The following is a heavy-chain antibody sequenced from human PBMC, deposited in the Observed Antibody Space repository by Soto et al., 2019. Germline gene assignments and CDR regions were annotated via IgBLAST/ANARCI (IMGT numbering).Heavy chain of an antibody. J-gene: IGHJ6*03. CDR2: ISAYNGNT. V-gene: IGHV1-18*01. CDR1: GYTFTSYG. D-gene: IGHD2-15*01. Sequence: QVQLVQSGAEVKKPGASVKVSCKASGYTFTSYGISWVRQAPGQGLEWMGWISAYNGNTNYAQKLQGRVTMTTDTSTSTAYMELRSLRSDDTAVYYCARDQLGGYCRGGSCYDYYYYYMDVWGKGTTVPVSS. CDR3: ARDQLGGYCRGGSCYDYYYYYMDV.